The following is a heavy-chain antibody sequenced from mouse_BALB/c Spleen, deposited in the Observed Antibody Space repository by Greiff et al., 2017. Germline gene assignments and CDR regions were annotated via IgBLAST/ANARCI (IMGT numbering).Heavy chain of an antibody. CDR2: ISYDGSN. CDR1: GYLITRGYY. J-gene: IGHJ3*01. Sequence: ELGPGLLKPSQSLSLTLSFTGYLITRGYYWNWIRQFPGNKLEWMGYISYDGSNNYNPSLKNRISITRDTSKNQFFLKLNSVTTEDTATYYCAREGLYGNYEAYWGQGTLVTVSA. CDR3: AREGLYGNYEAY. V-gene: IGHV3-6*02. D-gene: IGHD2-1*01.